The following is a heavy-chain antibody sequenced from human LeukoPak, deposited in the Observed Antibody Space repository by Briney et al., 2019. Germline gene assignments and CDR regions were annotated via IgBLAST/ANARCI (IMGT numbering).Heavy chain of an antibody. D-gene: IGHD2-21*01. V-gene: IGHV4-39*01. CDR2: IYYSGST. CDR1: GGSISSSSYY. CDR3: ARRLIVARGAFDY. Sequence: SETLSLTCTVSGGSISSSSYYWGWIRQPPGKGLEWIGSIYYSGSTYYNPSLKSRVTISVDTSKNQFSLKLSSVTAADTAVYYCARRLIVARGAFDYWGQGTLVTVSS. J-gene: IGHJ4*02.